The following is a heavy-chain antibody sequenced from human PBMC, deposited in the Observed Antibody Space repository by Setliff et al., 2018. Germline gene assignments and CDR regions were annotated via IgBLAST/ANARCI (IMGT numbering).Heavy chain of an antibody. CDR2: LYSSGST. CDR1: GGSISSGPYY. J-gene: IGHJ4*02. V-gene: IGHV4-61*02. Sequence: PSETLSLTCTVSGGSISSGPYYWNWFRQPAGKGLEWIGRLYSSGSTNYNPSLKSRVTIPVDTPKNQFSLKLSSVTAADTAVYYCASTDWGWGYYFDYWGQGTLVTVSS. D-gene: IGHD7-27*01. CDR3: ASTDWGWGYYFDY.